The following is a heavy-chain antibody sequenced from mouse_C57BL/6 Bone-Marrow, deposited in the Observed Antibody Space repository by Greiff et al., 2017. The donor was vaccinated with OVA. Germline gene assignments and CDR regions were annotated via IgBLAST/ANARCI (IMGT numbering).Heavy chain of an antibody. CDR1: GYTFTSYD. D-gene: IGHD1-1*01. J-gene: IGHJ3*01. V-gene: IGHV1-85*01. Sequence: QVQLQQSGPELVKPGASVKLSCKASGYTFTSYDINWVKQRPGQGLEWIGWIHPRDGSTKYNEKFKGKATLTVDTSSSTAYMELHSLTSEDSAVYFWARDLFTTVVETYWGQGTLVTVSA. CDR3: ARDLFTTVVETY. CDR2: IHPRDGST.